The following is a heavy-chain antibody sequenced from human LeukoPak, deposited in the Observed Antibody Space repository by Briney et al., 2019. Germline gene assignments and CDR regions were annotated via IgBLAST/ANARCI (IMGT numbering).Heavy chain of an antibody. CDR1: GYTFTSYA. Sequence: AAVKVSCKASGYTFTSYAMHWVRQAPGQRLKWMGWINAGNGNTKYSQKFQGRVTITRDTSASTAYMELSSLRSEDTAVYYCARAVSIGSSWLDYWGQGTLVTVSS. J-gene: IGHJ4*02. CDR3: ARAVSIGSSWLDY. CDR2: INAGNGNT. V-gene: IGHV1-3*01. D-gene: IGHD6-13*01.